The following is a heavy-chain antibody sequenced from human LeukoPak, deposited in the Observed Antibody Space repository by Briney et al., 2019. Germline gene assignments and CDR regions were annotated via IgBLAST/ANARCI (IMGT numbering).Heavy chain of an antibody. CDR3: AREVLTLEWRYEGDAFDI. CDR1: GYTFTSYG. CDR2: ISAYDGNT. J-gene: IGHJ3*02. Sequence: PRASVKVSCKASGYTFTSYGISWVRQAPGQGLEWMGWISAYDGNTNYAQNLQGRVTMTTDTSTSTAYMELRSLRSDDTAVYFCAREVLTLEWRYEGDAFDIWGQGTMVTVSS. D-gene: IGHD3-3*01. V-gene: IGHV1-18*01.